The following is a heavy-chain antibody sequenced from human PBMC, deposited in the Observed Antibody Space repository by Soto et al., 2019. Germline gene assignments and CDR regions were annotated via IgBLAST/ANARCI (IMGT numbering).Heavy chain of an antibody. V-gene: IGHV3-48*02. CDR1: GFTFSSYS. CDR2: ISSSSSTI. D-gene: IGHD3-10*01. J-gene: IGHJ5*02. Sequence: PGGSLRLSCAASGFTFSSYSMNWVRQAPGKGLEWVSYISSSSSTIYYADSVKGRFTISRDNAKNSLYLQMNSPRDEDTAVYYCARDDVGYYYGSGTYNWFDPWGQGTLVTVSS. CDR3: ARDDVGYYYGSGTYNWFDP.